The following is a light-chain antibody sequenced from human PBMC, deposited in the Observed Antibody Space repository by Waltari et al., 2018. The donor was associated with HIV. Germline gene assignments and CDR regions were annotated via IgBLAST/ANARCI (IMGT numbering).Light chain of an antibody. Sequence: EIVMTQSPVTLSVSPGESATLSCRASQSVASNLAWYQQKPGQAPRLLIFAASARATGVPARFSGSGSGTDFTLTISVLQSEDFAVYYCQQYEDWPPWTFGQGTKVENK. CDR3: QQYEDWPPWT. J-gene: IGKJ1*01. V-gene: IGKV3-15*01. CDR1: QSVASN. CDR2: AAS.